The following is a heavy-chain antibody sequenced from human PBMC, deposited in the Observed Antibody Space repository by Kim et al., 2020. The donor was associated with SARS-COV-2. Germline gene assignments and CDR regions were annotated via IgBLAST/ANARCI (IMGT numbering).Heavy chain of an antibody. D-gene: IGHD3-3*01. J-gene: IGHJ4*02. Sequence: SVKVSCKASGGTFSSYAISWVRQAPGQGLEWMGGIIPIFGTANYAQKFQGRVTITADESTSTAYMELSSLRSEDTAVYYCAGANYDFWSGRARVGYYFDYWGQGTLVTVSS. V-gene: IGHV1-69*13. CDR1: GGTFSSYA. CDR3: AGANYDFWSGRARVGYYFDY. CDR2: IIPIFGTA.